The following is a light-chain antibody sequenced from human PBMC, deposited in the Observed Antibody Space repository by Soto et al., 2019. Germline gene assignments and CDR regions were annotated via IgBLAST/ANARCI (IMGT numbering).Light chain of an antibody. Sequence: QSVLTQPRSVSGSPGQSVAISCTGTSSDVGTYKYVSWYQQHPGKAPKLIIYDVTERPSGVPDRFSASKSGNTASLTISGLQTEDEADYYCCSYACTYTPVVFGGGTKVTVL. CDR3: CSYACTYTPVV. J-gene: IGLJ2*01. CDR1: SSDVGTYKY. V-gene: IGLV2-11*01. CDR2: DVT.